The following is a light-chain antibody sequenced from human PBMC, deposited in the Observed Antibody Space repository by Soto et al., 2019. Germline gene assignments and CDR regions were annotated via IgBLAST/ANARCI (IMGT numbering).Light chain of an antibody. V-gene: IGKV1-5*03. CDR1: QSISSW. J-gene: IGKJ5*01. CDR2: KAS. CDR3: QHYNSYSPTT. Sequence: DIQMTQSPSTLSASVGDRVTITCRASQSISSWLAWYQQKPGKAPKLLIYKASTLKSGVPSRFSGSGSGTEFTLTISSLQPDDFATYYCQHYNSYSPTTFGQGTRLEIK.